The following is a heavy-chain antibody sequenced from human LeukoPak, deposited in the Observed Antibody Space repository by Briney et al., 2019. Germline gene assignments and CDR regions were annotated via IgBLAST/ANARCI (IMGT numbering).Heavy chain of an antibody. J-gene: IGHJ4*02. CDR2: IYYSGST. CDR1: GGSISSSSYY. Sequence: SETLSLTYTVSGGSISSSSYYWGWIRQPPGKGLEWIGSIYYSGSTYYNPSLKSRVTISVDTSKNQFSLKLSSVTAADTAVYYCASPLMITFGGVIATDYWGQGTLVTVSS. V-gene: IGHV4-39*01. CDR3: ASPLMITFGGVIATDY. D-gene: IGHD3-16*02.